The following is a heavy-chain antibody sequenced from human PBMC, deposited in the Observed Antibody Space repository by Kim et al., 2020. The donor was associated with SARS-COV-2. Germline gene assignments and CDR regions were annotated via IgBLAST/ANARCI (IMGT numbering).Heavy chain of an antibody. Sequence: GGSLRLSCAASGFTFSKYAMSWVRQAPGRGPEWVSGISGSGDSTYYEDSVMGRFTISRDNSKNTLYLQMNSLRVEDTAVYHCAKRDDSGTYYNSFFVDWGQGTPITVS. J-gene: IGHJ4*02. CDR1: GFTFSKYA. V-gene: IGHV3-23*01. D-gene: IGHD3-10*01. CDR2: ISGSGDST. CDR3: AKRDDSGTYYNSFFVD.